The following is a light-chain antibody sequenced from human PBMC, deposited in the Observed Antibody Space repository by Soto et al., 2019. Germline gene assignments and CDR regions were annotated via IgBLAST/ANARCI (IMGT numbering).Light chain of an antibody. J-gene: IGKJ3*01. Sequence: EIVLTQSPGTLSLSPGEGATLSCRASQIVRSTYLAWFQQKPGQAPRLLIYGASTRATGIPDRFRGSGAGTDFTLTISRLEPEDFALYYCQQYGGSPQFTFGPGTKVEI. V-gene: IGKV3-20*01. CDR2: GAS. CDR1: QIVRSTY. CDR3: QQYGGSPQFT.